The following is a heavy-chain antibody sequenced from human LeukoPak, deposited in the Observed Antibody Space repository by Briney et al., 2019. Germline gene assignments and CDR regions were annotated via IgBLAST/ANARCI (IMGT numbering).Heavy chain of an antibody. D-gene: IGHD2-15*01. CDR2: IIPILGIA. V-gene: IGHV1-69*04. Sequence: SVTVSCKASGGTFSSYAISWVRQAPGQGLEWMGRIIPILGIANYAQKFQGRVTITADKSTSTAYMELSSLRSEDTAVYYCARVTLGGSYGLVTSGLAHLDYWGQGTLVTVSS. J-gene: IGHJ4*02. CDR1: GGTFSSYA. CDR3: ARVTLGGSYGLVTSGLAHLDY.